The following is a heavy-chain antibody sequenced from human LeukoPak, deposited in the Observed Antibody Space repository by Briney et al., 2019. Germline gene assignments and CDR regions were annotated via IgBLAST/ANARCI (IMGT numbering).Heavy chain of an antibody. J-gene: IGHJ3*01. CDR3: ARHPFSDGFDF. CDR2: IFQTGHS. CDR1: GGSISTFY. Sequence: SETLSLTCTVSGGSISTFYWSWLRQPPXXXXEWIGYIFQTGHSNYNPSLKGRVTISVDTSKNQLSLKLYSVTVADTAIYYCARHPFSDGFDFWGQGTMVTVSS. V-gene: IGHV4-59*08.